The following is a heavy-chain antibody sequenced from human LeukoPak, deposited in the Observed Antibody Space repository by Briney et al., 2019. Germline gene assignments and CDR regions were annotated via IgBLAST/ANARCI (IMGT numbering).Heavy chain of an antibody. D-gene: IGHD3-22*01. V-gene: IGHV3-74*01. Sequence: GGSLRLSCAASGFTFSSYWMHWVRQAPGKGLAWVSRINTDGSSTSYADSVKGRFTISRDNAKNTLYLQMNSLRAEDTAVYYCARDEYYYDSSGYSWFDPWGQGTLVTVSS. CDR1: GFTFSSYW. J-gene: IGHJ5*02. CDR3: ARDEYYYDSSGYSWFDP. CDR2: INTDGSST.